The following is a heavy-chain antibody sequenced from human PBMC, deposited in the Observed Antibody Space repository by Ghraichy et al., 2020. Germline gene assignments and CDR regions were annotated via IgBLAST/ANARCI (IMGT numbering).Heavy chain of an antibody. CDR2: INPNNGGT. V-gene: IGHV1-2*02. J-gene: IGHJ4*02. D-gene: IGHD5-18*01. CDR3: ARDPSPLAMAESYFDY. Sequence: GWINPNNGGTNYAQKFQGRVTMTRDTSISTAYMELSRLRSDDTAVYYCARDPSPLAMAESYFDYWGQGTLVTVFS.